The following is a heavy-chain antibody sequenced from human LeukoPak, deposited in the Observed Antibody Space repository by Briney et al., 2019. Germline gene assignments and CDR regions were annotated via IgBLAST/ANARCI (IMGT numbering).Heavy chain of an antibody. V-gene: IGHV4-39*01. CDR2: IYYSGSA. CDR1: GGSISSSSYY. Sequence: SETLSLTCTVSGGSISSSSYYWGWIRQPPGKGLEWVGSIYYSGSAYYNPSLKSRVTISVDTSKNQFSLKLSSVTAADTAVYYCARRSGGQWLPNWFDPWGQGTLVTVSS. D-gene: IGHD6-19*01. J-gene: IGHJ5*02. CDR3: ARRSGGQWLPNWFDP.